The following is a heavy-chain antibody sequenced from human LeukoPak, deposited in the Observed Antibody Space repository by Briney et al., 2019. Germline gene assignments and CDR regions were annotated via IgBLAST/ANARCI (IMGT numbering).Heavy chain of an antibody. CDR2: IYYSGST. D-gene: IGHD2-2*02. CDR1: GGSISSSSYY. CDR3: ARDHRGCSSTSCYTVFDY. J-gene: IGHJ4*02. V-gene: IGHV4-61*01. Sequence: SETLSLTCTVSGGSISSSSYYWGWIRQPPGKGLEWIGCIYYSGSTNYNPSLKSRVTISVDTSKNQFSLKLSSVTAADTAVYYCARDHRGCSSTSCYTVFDYWGQGTLVTVSS.